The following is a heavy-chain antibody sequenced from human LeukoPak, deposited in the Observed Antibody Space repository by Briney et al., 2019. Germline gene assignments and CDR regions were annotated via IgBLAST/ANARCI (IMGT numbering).Heavy chain of an antibody. V-gene: IGHV5-51*01. CDR2: FYPGDSDA. D-gene: IGHD2-2*01. Sequence: GESLQISCKASGSRFTTYWIGWVRQLPGKGLEWMGIFYPGDSDARYSPSFQGQVTISVDKSISTAYLQWSSLKASDTAVYYCARLSAMSIGRGGDCWGQGTLVTVSS. CDR3: ARLSAMSIGRGGDC. J-gene: IGHJ4*02. CDR1: GSRFTTYW.